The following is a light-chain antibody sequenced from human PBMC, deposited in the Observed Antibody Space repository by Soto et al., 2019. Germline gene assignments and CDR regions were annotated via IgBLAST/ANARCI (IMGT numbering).Light chain of an antibody. Sequence: ESALTQSPGSLPLSPGERATLSCRASQSVSSNYLAWYQHKPGQAPRLLIYGASSRATGIPDRFSGSGSGTDFTLTISRLEPEDFAVYYCQHYGSSLSITFGQGTRLEIK. J-gene: IGKJ5*01. CDR3: QHYGSSLSIT. CDR2: GAS. CDR1: QSVSSNY. V-gene: IGKV3-20*01.